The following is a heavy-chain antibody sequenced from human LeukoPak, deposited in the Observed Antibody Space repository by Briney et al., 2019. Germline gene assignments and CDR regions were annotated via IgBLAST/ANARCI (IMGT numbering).Heavy chain of an antibody. CDR2: FDPEDGET. CDR3: ATGRVRSSDTAMVDYYYYYMDV. V-gene: IGHV1-24*01. J-gene: IGHJ6*03. D-gene: IGHD5-18*01. CDR1: GYTLTELS. Sequence: ASVKVSCKVSGYTLTELSMHWVRQAPGKGLEWMGGFDPEDGETIYAQKFQGRVTLTEDTSTDTAYMELSSLRSEDTAVYYCATGRVRSSDTAMVDYYYYYMDVWGKGTTVTVSS.